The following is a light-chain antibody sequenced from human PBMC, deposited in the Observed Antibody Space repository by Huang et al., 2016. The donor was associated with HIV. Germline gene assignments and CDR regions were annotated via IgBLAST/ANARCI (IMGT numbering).Light chain of an antibody. J-gene: IGKJ4*01. Sequence: DIQMTQSPSAMSASVGDRVTITCRALQGIGNHLAWFQQKPGKVPKRLIYGASSLQSGVPSRFSGSGSGTEFTLTISSLQPEDFATYYCLQHNSYPLTFGGGTKVEIK. V-gene: IGKV1-17*03. CDR3: LQHNSYPLT. CDR1: QGIGNH. CDR2: GAS.